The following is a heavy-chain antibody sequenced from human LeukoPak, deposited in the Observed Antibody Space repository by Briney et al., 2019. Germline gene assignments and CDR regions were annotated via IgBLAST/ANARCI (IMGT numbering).Heavy chain of an antibody. CDR2: IYPGDSDT. V-gene: IGHV5-51*01. CDR1: GYSFTSYW. J-gene: IGHJ4*02. CDR3: ARGPWIVVVPAAPFDY. Sequence: GESLKTSCKGSGYSFTSYWIGWVRQMPRKGLEWMGIIYPGDSDTRYSPSFQGQVTISADKSISTAYLQWSSLKASDTAMYYCARGPWIVVVPAAPFDYWGQGTLVTVSS. D-gene: IGHD2-2*01.